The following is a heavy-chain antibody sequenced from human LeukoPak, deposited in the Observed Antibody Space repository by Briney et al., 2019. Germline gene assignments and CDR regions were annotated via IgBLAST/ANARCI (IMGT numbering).Heavy chain of an antibody. V-gene: IGHV1-18*01. CDR1: GYTSTRHG. CDR3: ARDPSNTSGNYPYFDY. CDR2: ISAYNGDT. D-gene: IGHD3-22*01. J-gene: IGHJ4*02. Sequence: GASVKVSCKASGYTSTRHGISWVRQAPGQGLEWMGWISAYNGDTKYAQNFQGRVTITTDTSTTTAYMELRSLRSDDTAVYYCARDPSNTSGNYPYFDYWGQGTLVTVSS.